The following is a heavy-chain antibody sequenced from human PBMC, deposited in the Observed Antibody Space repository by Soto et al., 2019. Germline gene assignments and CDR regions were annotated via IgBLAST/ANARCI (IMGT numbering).Heavy chain of an antibody. CDR2: IYHSGST. Sequence: PSETLSLTCAVSGGSISSINWWSWVRQPPGKGLEWIGEIYHSGSTNYNPSLKSRVTISVDKSKNQFSLKLSSVTAADTAVYYCARVGVAAAGTRVDGMDVWGQGTTVTVSS. CDR1: GGSISSINW. V-gene: IGHV4-4*02. CDR3: ARVGVAAAGTRVDGMDV. D-gene: IGHD6-13*01. J-gene: IGHJ6*02.